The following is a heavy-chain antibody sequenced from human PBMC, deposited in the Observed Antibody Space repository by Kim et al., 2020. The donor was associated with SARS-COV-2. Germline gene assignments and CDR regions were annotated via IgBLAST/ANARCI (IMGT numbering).Heavy chain of an antibody. CDR2: IIPIFGTA. CDR3: ARLGGYYDILTGYYQTRGYYYGMDV. V-gene: IGHV1-69*13. J-gene: IGHJ6*02. Sequence: SVKVSCKASGGTFSSYAISWVRQAPGQGLEWMGGIIPIFGTANYAQKFQGRVTITADESTSTAYMELSSLRSEDTAVYYCARLGGYYDILTGYYQTRGYYYGMDVWGQGTTVTVSS. D-gene: IGHD3-9*01. CDR1: GGTFSSYA.